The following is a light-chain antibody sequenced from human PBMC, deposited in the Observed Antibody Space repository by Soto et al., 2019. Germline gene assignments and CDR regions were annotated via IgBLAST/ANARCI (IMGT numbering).Light chain of an antibody. CDR2: GSS. CDR1: QTLSSRH. V-gene: IGKV3-20*01. Sequence: VLTQSPGTLSLPPGERATLSCRASQTLSSRHLAWYQQKPGQAPRLLIYGSSSRATDIPDRFSGSGSGTDFTLTISTLEPEDFAIYYCQQYGYSRTFGQGTKVDIK. J-gene: IGKJ1*01. CDR3: QQYGYSRT.